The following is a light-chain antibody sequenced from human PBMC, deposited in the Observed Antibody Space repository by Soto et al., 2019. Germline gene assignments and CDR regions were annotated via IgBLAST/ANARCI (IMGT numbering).Light chain of an antibody. CDR3: QQSYTTPYT. CDR2: STS. J-gene: IGKJ2*01. V-gene: IGKV1-39*01. CDR1: QSIRSN. Sequence: DIQMTQSPSSLSASVGDRVTITCRASQSIRSNLNWYQQKPGKAPKLLIYSTSTLQSGVPSRFSGSGSGTDFTLTISSLQPEDFATYYCQQSYTTPYTFGQGTKLEIK.